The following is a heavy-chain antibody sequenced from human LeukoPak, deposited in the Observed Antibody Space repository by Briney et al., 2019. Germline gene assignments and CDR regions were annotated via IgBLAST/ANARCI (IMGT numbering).Heavy chain of an antibody. V-gene: IGHV3-66*01. CDR3: ARDVEYYDSSGSDY. J-gene: IGHJ4*02. CDR1: GFTVSSNY. CDR2: IYSGGST. D-gene: IGHD3-22*01. Sequence: PGGSLRLSCAASGFTVSSNYMSWVRQAPGKGLEWVSVIYSGGSTYYADSVKGRFTISRDNSKNTLYLQMNSLRAEDTAVYYCARDVEYYDSSGSDYWGQGTLVTVSS.